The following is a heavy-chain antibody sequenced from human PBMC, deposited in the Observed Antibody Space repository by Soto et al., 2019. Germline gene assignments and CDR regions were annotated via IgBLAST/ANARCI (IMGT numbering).Heavy chain of an antibody. CDR1: GFTFSSYI. Sequence: PGGSLRLSCAASGFTFSSYIMNWVRQDPGEGLVWVSRMNPDGSITNYGDSMKGRFTISRDNAKNTLYLQMNSLRVEDTAVYYCARAGYYRFDYWGQGTLVTVSS. V-gene: IGHV3-74*01. D-gene: IGHD1-26*01. CDR3: ARAGYYRFDY. CDR2: MNPDGSIT. J-gene: IGHJ4*02.